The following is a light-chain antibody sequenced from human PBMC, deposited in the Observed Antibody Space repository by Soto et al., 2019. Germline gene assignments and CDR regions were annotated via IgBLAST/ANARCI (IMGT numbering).Light chain of an antibody. CDR3: EQYNSFPRT. J-gene: IGKJ1*01. Sequence: DIQMTQSPSTLSGSIGDRVTITCRASQTISSWLAWYQQKPGKAPKLLIYDASDLESGVPLRFSGRGSETEFTLTISGLQPDDFATYYCEQYNSFPRTFGQGTKVDIK. CDR2: DAS. V-gene: IGKV1-5*01. CDR1: QTISSW.